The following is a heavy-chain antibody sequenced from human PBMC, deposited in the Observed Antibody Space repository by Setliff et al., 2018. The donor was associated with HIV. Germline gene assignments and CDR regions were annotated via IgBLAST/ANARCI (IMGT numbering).Heavy chain of an antibody. CDR3: VRGYCSSTTCYDDYYYMDV. Sequence: SETLSLTCGVSGGSISSSHWWTWVRQPPGKGLEWIGEIYHGGNTNYNPSLKSRVTISVDTSKNQFFLKLSSVTAADTAVYYCVRGYCSSTTCYDDYYYMDVWGKGSTVTVSS. CDR1: GGSISSSHW. J-gene: IGHJ6*03. V-gene: IGHV4-4*02. CDR2: IYHGGNT. D-gene: IGHD2-2*01.